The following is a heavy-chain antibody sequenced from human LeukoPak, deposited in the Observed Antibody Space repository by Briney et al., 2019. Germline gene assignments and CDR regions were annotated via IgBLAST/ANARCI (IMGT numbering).Heavy chain of an antibody. J-gene: IGHJ3*02. CDR1: GYSISSGYY. CDR2: IYYSGST. V-gene: IGHV4-38-2*02. CDR3: ARDEFLWDGYNRILGAFDI. Sequence: SETLSLTCTVSGYSISSGYYWGWIRQPPGKGLEWIGSIYYSGSTYYNPSLKSRVTISVDTSKNQFSLKLSSVTAADTAVYYCARDEFLWDGYNRILGAFDIWGQGTMVTVSS. D-gene: IGHD5-24*01.